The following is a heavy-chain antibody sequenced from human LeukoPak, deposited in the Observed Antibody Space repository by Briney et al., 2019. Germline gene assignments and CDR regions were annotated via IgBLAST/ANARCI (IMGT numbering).Heavy chain of an antibody. CDR2: VYYSGST. CDR1: GGSISSGGYY. D-gene: IGHD3-22*01. Sequence: SETLSLTCTVSGGSISSGGYYWSWIRQHPGKGLEWIGYVYYSGSTYYNPSLKSRVTISVDTSKNQFSLKLSSVTAADTAVYYCARARSDSSGYYYWGQGTLVTVSS. J-gene: IGHJ4*02. CDR3: ARARSDSSGYYY. V-gene: IGHV4-31*03.